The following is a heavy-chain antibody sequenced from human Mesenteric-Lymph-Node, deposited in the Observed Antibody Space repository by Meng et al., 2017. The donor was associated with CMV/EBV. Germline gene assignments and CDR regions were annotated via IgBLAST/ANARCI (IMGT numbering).Heavy chain of an antibody. Sequence: YGITWVRQAPGQGLEWMGRINPNTGGTNYAQKFQGRVTMTRDTSISTAFMELTGLRSDDTAVYYCARDPYRYCPGTSCYAGWYFDLWGRGTLVTVSS. D-gene: IGHD2-2*01. J-gene: IGHJ2*01. CDR2: INPNTGGT. V-gene: IGHV1-2*06. CDR1: YG. CDR3: ARDPYRYCPGTSCYAGWYFDL.